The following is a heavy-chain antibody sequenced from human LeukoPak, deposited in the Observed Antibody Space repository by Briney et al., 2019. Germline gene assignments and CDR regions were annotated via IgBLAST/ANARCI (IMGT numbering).Heavy chain of an antibody. CDR3: VRVGFFDY. D-gene: IGHD2-15*01. V-gene: IGHV4-4*02. CDR2: IYHSGST. J-gene: IGHJ4*02. Sequence: SETLSLTCAVSGGSISSNNWWNWVRQPPGKGLEWIGEIYHSGSTNYNPSLKSRVTMSVDKSKNQFSLKLNSVTAADTAVYYCVRVGFFDYWGQGTLVTVSS. CDR1: GGSISSNNW.